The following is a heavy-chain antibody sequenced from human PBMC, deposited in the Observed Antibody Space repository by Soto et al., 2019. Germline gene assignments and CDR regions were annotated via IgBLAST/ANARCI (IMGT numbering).Heavy chain of an antibody. J-gene: IGHJ6*02. D-gene: IGHD4-17*01. V-gene: IGHV1-3*01. CDR1: GYTFTSYA. Sequence: VASVKVSCKASGYTFTSYAMHWVRQAPGQRLEWMGWINAGNGNTKYSQKFQGRVTITRDTSASTAYMELSSLRSEDTAVYYCARDGWPYGDYVNYYYYYGMDVWGQGTTVTVSS. CDR2: INAGNGNT. CDR3: ARDGWPYGDYVNYYYYYGMDV.